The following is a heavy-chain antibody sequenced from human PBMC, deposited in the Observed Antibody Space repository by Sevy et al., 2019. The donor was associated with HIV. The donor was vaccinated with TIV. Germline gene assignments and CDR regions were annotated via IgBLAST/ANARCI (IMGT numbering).Heavy chain of an antibody. CDR1: GFTFSSYA. CDR3: ARDQSLLRYCSGGSCLDAFDI. V-gene: IGHV3-30-3*01. CDR2: ISYDGSNK. Sequence: GGSLRLSCAAPGFTFSSYAMHWVRQAPGNGLEWVAVISYDGSNKYYADSVKGRFTISRDNSKNTLYLQMNSLRAEDTAVYYCARDQSLLRYCSGGSCLDAFDIWGQGTMVTVSS. D-gene: IGHD2-15*01. J-gene: IGHJ3*02.